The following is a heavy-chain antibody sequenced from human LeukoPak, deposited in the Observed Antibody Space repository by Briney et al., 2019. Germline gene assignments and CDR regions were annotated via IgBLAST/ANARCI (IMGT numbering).Heavy chain of an antibody. J-gene: IGHJ4*02. CDR3: ARVLAAAACIDY. D-gene: IGHD6-13*01. CDR1: GGSISSYY. CDR2: IYYSGST. Sequence: SETLSLTCTVSGGSISSYYWSWIRQPPGKGLEWIGYIYYSGSTNYNPSLKSRVTISVDTSKNQFSLKLSSVTAADTAVYYCARVLAAAACIDYWGQGTLVTVSS. V-gene: IGHV4-59*01.